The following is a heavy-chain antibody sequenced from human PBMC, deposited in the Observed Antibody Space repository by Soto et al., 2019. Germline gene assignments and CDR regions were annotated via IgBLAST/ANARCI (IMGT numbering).Heavy chain of an antibody. V-gene: IGHV1-69*13. J-gene: IGHJ6*02. CDR3: ARGEWGYCSGGSCIYYYYYGMDV. Sequence: ASVKVSCKASGGTFSSYAISWVRQAPGQGLEWMGGIIPIFGTANYAQKFQGRVTITADESTSTAYMELSSLRSEDTAVYYCARGEWGYCSGGSCIYYYYYGMDVWGQGTTVTVSS. D-gene: IGHD2-15*01. CDR1: GGTFSSYA. CDR2: IIPIFGTA.